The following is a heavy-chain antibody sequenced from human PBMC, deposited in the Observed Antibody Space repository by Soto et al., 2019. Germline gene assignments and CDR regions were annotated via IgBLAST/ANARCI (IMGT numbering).Heavy chain of an antibody. CDR2: MNPNSGNT. CDR3: ASRLAAAGFGYYMDV. CDR1: GYTFTSYD. D-gene: IGHD6-13*01. J-gene: IGHJ6*03. V-gene: IGHV1-8*01. Sequence: ASVKVSCKASGYTFTSYDINWVRQATGQGLEWMGWMNPNSGNTGYAQKFQGRVTMTRNTSISTAYMELSSLRSEDTAVYYCASRLAAAGFGYYMDVWGKGTTVTVSS.